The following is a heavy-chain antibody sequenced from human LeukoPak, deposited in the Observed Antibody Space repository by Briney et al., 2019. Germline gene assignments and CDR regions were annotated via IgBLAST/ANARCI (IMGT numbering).Heavy chain of an antibody. J-gene: IGHJ4*02. Sequence: SETLSLTCTVSGGSIATDNYFWSWIRQHPGKGLEWVGYIYYTGSTFHYNPSLKSRLAMSVDTSKNQFSLSLRSVSAADTAVYYCARDVGGKYYFDYWGQGTLVTVSS. CDR2: IYYTGSTF. D-gene: IGHD2-15*01. CDR1: GGSIATDNYF. CDR3: ARDVGGKYYFDY. V-gene: IGHV4-31*03.